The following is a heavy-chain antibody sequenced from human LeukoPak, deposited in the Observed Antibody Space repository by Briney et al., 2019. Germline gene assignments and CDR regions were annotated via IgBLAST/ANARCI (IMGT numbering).Heavy chain of an antibody. Sequence: GGSLRLSCTASGFTFRSYSMNRVRQAPGKGLEWLSYISSTSSAIYYADSLKGRFTISRDNAKNSLYLQMDSLRDEDTAVYYCARVIGSYGDSAYWGQGTLVTVSS. V-gene: IGHV3-48*02. D-gene: IGHD3-16*01. CDR1: GFTFRSYS. CDR2: ISSTSSAI. J-gene: IGHJ4*02. CDR3: ARVIGSYGDSAY.